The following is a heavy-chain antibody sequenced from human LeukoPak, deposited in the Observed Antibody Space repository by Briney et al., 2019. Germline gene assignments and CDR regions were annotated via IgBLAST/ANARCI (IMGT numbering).Heavy chain of an antibody. CDR1: GFTFSSYA. D-gene: IGHD3-10*01. CDR3: AKDEGGEVAISKD. Sequence: GGSLRLSCAASGFTFSSYAMSWVRQAPGKGLGWVSAISGSGGSTYYADSVKGRFTISRDNSKNTLYLQMNSLRAEDTAVYYCAKDEGGEVAISKDWGQGTLVTVSS. CDR2: ISGSGGST. J-gene: IGHJ4*02. V-gene: IGHV3-23*01.